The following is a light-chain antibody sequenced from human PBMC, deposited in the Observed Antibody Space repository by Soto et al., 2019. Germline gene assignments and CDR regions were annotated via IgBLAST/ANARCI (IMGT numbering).Light chain of an antibody. CDR3: QQYGSSRWT. Sequence: EIVLTQSPGTLSLSPGGRATLSCRASQSVSSSYLAWYQQKPGQAPRLVIYGASSRATGIPDRFSGSGSGTDFTLTISRLEPEDFAVYYCQQYGSSRWTFDQGTKVEIK. CDR1: QSVSSSY. V-gene: IGKV3-20*01. CDR2: GAS. J-gene: IGKJ1*01.